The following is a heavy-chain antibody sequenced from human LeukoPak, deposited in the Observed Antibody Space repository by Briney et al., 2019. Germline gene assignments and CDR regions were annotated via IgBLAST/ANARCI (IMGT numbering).Heavy chain of an antibody. CDR2: ISYSGST. J-gene: IGHJ4*02. CDR1: GGSISDYH. D-gene: IGHD6-6*01. V-gene: IGHV4-59*01. CDR3: ARGEAQFDY. Sequence: PSETLSLTCTVSGGSISDYHWGWIRQPPGKGLEWIGHISYSGSTNYNPSLKSRVTISGDTSKNQFSLKLSSVTAADTAVYYCARGEAQFDYWGQGTLVTVSS.